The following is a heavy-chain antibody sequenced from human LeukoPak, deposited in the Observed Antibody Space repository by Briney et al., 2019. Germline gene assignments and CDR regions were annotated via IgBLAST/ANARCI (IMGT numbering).Heavy chain of an antibody. J-gene: IGHJ5*02. D-gene: IGHD4-23*01. CDR1: EFTFSVYS. V-gene: IGHV3-74*01. CDR2: ISGDGAST. CDR3: ARDNSPGWFDP. Sequence: GGSLRLSCAASEFTFSVYSMHWVRQAPGKGLVWVSRISGDGASTSYADSVKGRFTISRDNAKNTVYLQMNSLRAEDTALYYCARDNSPGWFDPWGQGTLVTVSS.